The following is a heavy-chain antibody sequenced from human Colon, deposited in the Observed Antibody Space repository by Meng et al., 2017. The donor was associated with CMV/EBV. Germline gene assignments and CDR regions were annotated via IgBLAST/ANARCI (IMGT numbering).Heavy chain of an antibody. CDR3: TKDRSGSYYDFDY. V-gene: IGHV3-9*01. D-gene: IGHD1-26*01. CDR1: GFTFDDYA. CDR2: ITWNSAGV. J-gene: IGHJ4*02. Sequence: SLKISFAASGFTFDDYAMHWVRQAPGKGLEWVSGITWNSAGVRYADSVKGRFTISRDDAKSSLYLEMNSLRSDDTALYYCTKDRSGSYYDFDYWGRGTLVTVSS.